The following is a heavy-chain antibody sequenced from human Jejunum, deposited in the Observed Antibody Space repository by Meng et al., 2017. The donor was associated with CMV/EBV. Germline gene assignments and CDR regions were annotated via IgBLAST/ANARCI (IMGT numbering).Heavy chain of an antibody. CDR2: INTGNGDT. CDR1: GYTFTTHA. J-gene: IGHJ4*02. CDR3: ARELYGGYWDY. D-gene: IGHD4/OR15-4a*01. Sequence: SCKAYGYTFTTHAIHWVRQAPGQSLEWMGLINTGNGDTDYSQRFRGRVVLTRETSASTAYMEMYSLTSEDTAVYYCARELYGGYWDYWGQGTLVTVSS. V-gene: IGHV1-3*04.